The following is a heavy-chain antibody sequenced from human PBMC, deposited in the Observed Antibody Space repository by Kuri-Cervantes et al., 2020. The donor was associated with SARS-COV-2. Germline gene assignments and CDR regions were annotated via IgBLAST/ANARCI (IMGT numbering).Heavy chain of an antibody. CDR2: IRVSNGNT. J-gene: IGHJ3*02. D-gene: IGHD1-26*01. Sequence: GESMKISCKGYGYTVSSYGIAWVRQAPGQGLEWMAWIRVSNGNTNSAQKFQARVAMTTDTSTNTVFMELRSPRSDDTAVYYCARSYYGRYSDGFDIRGQGTLVTVSS. CDR1: GYTVSSYG. V-gene: IGHV1-18*04. CDR3: ARSYYGRYSDGFDI.